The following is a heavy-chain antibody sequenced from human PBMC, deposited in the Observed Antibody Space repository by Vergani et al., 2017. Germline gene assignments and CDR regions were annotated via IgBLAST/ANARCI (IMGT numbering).Heavy chain of an antibody. J-gene: IGHJ4*02. Sequence: VQLVESGGGVVQTGRSLRLSCAAAGFTFSSYDMHWVREATGKGLEWVSAIGTAGDPYYPGSVKGRFTISRENAKNSLYLQMNSLRAGDTAVYYCATAKIAAAGSFDYWGQGTLVTVSS. CDR1: GFTFSSYD. CDR3: ATAKIAAAGSFDY. V-gene: IGHV3-13*05. D-gene: IGHD6-13*01. CDR2: IGTAGDP.